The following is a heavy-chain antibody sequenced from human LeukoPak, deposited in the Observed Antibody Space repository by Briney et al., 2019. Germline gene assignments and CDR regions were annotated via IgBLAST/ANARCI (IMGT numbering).Heavy chain of an antibody. J-gene: IGHJ4*02. D-gene: IGHD2-15*01. V-gene: IGHV3-48*01. CDR1: GFTFSSYS. CDR2: ISSSSSTI. Sequence: PGGSLRLSCAASGFTFSSYSMNWVRQAPGKGLEWVSYISSSSSTIYYADPVKGRFTISRDNAKNSLYLQMNSLRAEDTAVYYCARVYCSGGSCSTCDYFDYWGQGTLVTVSS. CDR3: ARVYCSGGSCSTCDYFDY.